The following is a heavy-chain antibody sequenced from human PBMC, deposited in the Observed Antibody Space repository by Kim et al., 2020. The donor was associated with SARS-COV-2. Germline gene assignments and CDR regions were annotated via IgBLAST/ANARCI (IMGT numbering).Heavy chain of an antibody. D-gene: IGHD5-18*01. V-gene: IGHV1-18*01. Sequence: YAQKGQGRVTMTTDTSTSTAYMELRSLRSDDTAMYYCARAGIQLWSPFDYWGQGTLVTVSS. J-gene: IGHJ4*02. CDR3: ARAGIQLWSPFDY.